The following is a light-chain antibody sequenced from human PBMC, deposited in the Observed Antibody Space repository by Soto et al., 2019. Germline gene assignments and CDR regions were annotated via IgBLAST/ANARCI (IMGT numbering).Light chain of an antibody. V-gene: IGLV6-57*04. CDR3: QSYDSGFVV. CDR2: ENN. Sequence: FMLTQPHSVSESPGKTLSLSCTRSSGSIPNNYVQWYQQPPGSAPTTVIYENNQRHSGVPDRFSGSTDGSSNSASLTISGLQTEDEADYYWQSYDSGFVVFGGGTKLTVL. J-gene: IGLJ2*01. CDR1: SGSIPNNY.